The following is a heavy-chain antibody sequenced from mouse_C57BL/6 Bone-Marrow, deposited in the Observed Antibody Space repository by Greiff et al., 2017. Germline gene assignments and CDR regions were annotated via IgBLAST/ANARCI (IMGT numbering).Heavy chain of an antibody. CDR1: GFTFTDYY. D-gene: IGHD1-1*01. J-gene: IGHJ3*01. Sequence: EVQLVESGGGLVQPGGSLSLSCAASGFTFTDYYMSWVRQPPGKALEWLGVIRNKANGYTTEYSASVKGRFTISRDNSQSILYLQMNALRAEDSATYYCARSYGSSYDAYWGQGTLVTVSA. V-gene: IGHV7-3*01. CDR3: ARSYGSSYDAY. CDR2: IRNKANGYTT.